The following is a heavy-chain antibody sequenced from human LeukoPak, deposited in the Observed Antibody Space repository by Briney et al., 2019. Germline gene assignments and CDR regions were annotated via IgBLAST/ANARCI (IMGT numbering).Heavy chain of an antibody. J-gene: IGHJ4*02. V-gene: IGHV4-59*01. D-gene: IGHD3-22*01. CDR1: GGSISSYY. CDR3: ARESYDSSGYYAVFDY. CDR2: IFYSGST. Sequence: PSETLSLTCTVSGGSISSYYWSWIRQPPGKGLEWIGYIFYSGSTNYNPSLKSRVTISVDTSKNQFSLTLSSVTAADTAGYYCARESYDSSGYYAVFDYWGQGSLVTVSS.